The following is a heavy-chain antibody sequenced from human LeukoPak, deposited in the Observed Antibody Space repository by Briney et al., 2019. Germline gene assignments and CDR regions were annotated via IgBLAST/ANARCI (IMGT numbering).Heavy chain of an antibody. V-gene: IGHV3-11*01. J-gene: IGHJ4*02. Sequence: SGGSLRLSCAASGFTLSDYYMSWIRQAPGKGLEWVSYISSSGSTIYYADSVKGRFTISRDNAKNSLYLQMNSLRAEDTAVYYCAKKNGMDYGDYVEDYCGQGTLVTVSS. CDR2: ISSSGSTI. CDR1: GFTLSDYY. D-gene: IGHD4-17*01. CDR3: AKKNGMDYGDYVEDY.